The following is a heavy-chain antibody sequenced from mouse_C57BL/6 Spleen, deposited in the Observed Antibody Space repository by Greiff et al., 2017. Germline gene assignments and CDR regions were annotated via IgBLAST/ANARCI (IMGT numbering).Heavy chain of an antibody. V-gene: IGHV1-9*01. J-gene: IGHJ2*01. D-gene: IGHD1-1*01. Sequence: VQLQQSGAELMKPGASVKLSCKATGYTFTGYWIEWVKQRPGHGLEWIGEILPGSGSTNYNEKFKGKATFTADTSSNTAYMQLSSLTTADSAIYYCARGSKTGGYYGSSYVDFDYWGQGTTLTVSS. CDR3: ARGSKTGGYYGSSYVDFDY. CDR1: GYTFTGYW. CDR2: ILPGSGST.